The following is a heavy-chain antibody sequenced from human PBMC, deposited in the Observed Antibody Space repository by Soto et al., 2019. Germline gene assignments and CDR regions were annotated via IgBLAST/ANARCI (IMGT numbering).Heavy chain of an antibody. CDR2: ISYDGSNK. D-gene: IGHD2-2*02. V-gene: IGHV3-30*18. CDR1: GSTFSSYG. Sequence: GGSLRLSCAASGSTFSSYGMHWVHQAPGKGLEWVAVISYDGSNKYYADSVKGRFTISRDNSKNTLYLQMNSLRAEDTAVYYCAKDECSSTSCYTGVDYYYYGMDVWGQGTTVTVSS. J-gene: IGHJ6*02. CDR3: AKDECSSTSCYTGVDYYYYGMDV.